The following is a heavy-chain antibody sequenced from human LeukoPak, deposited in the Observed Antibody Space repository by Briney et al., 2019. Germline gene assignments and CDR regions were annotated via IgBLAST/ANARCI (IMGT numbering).Heavy chain of an antibody. CDR3: ARETSDDAFDI. CDR2: ISAYNGNT. J-gene: IGHJ3*02. V-gene: IGHV1-18*01. CDR1: GYTFTIYG. Sequence: ASVKVSCKASGYTFTIYGISWVRQAPGQGLEWMGWISAYNGNTNYAQKLQGRVTMTTDTSTSTAYTELRSLRSDDTAVYYCARETSDDAFDIWGQGTMVTVSS.